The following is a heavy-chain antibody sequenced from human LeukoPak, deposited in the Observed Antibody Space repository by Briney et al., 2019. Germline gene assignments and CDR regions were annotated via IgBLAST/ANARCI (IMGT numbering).Heavy chain of an antibody. CDR1: GFTFGSYG. V-gene: IGHV3-33*01. CDR3: ARDWYYDSSGYFHFSF. Sequence: GGSLRLSCAASGFTFGSYGMHWVRQAPGKGLEWVAVIWYDGSNEYYADSVKGRFTISRDNSKNTLYLQMNSLRAEDTAVYYCARDWYYDSSGYFHFSFWGQGTLVTVSS. J-gene: IGHJ4*02. CDR2: IWYDGSNE. D-gene: IGHD3-22*01.